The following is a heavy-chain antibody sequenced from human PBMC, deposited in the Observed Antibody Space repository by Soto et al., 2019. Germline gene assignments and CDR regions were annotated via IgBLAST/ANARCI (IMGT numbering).Heavy chain of an antibody. Sequence: QVQLQESGPGLVKPSETLSLTCTVSGGSVSGGSYYWNWIRQPPGKGLEWIGYIYHSGTANYNPSLKSRVTISVNTSKNQFSLRLTSVTAADRAVYYCARDVDFGKGDVWGQGTTVTVSS. CDR1: GGSVSGGSYY. J-gene: IGHJ6*02. V-gene: IGHV4-61*01. CDR3: ARDVDFGKGDV. D-gene: IGHD2-15*01. CDR2: IYHSGTA.